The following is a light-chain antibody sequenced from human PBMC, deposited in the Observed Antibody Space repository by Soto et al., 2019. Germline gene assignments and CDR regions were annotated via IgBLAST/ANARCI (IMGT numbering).Light chain of an antibody. CDR3: QQYNNWPQA. Sequence: EIVMTQSPATLSVSPGERATLSCRASQSVSSNLAWYQQKPGQAPRLLIYSASTRATGIPARFSGCGSGTEFTLTISSLQSEDFAVYYCQQYNNWPQAFGQGTKVEIK. CDR1: QSVSSN. J-gene: IGKJ1*01. CDR2: SAS. V-gene: IGKV3-15*01.